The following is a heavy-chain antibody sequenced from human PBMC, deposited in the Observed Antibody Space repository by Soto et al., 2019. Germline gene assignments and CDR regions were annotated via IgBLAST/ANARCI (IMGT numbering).Heavy chain of an antibody. D-gene: IGHD3-10*01. Sequence: ETLSLTCTVSGGSISSSSYYWGWIRQPPGKGLEWIGSIYYSGSTYYNPSLKSRVTISVDTSKNQFSLKLSSVTAADTAVYYCASIPPFTMVRGVTDTFDYWGQGTLVTVSS. CDR1: GGSISSSSYY. CDR2: IYYSGST. V-gene: IGHV4-39*01. CDR3: ASIPPFTMVRGVTDTFDY. J-gene: IGHJ4*02.